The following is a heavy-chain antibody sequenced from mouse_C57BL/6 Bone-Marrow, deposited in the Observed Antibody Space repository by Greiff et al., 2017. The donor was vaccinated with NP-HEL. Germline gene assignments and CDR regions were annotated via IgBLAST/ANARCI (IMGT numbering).Heavy chain of an antibody. CDR3: ARERTTMVTPFAY. CDR1: GYTFTDYY. D-gene: IGHD2-2*01. V-gene: IGHV1-19*01. Sequence: EVQLQQSGPVLVKPGASVKMSCKASGYTFTDYYMNWVKQSHGKSLEWIGVINPYNGGTSYNQKFKGKATLTVDKSSSTAYMELNILTSEDSAVYYGARERTTMVTPFAYWGQGTLVTVSA. J-gene: IGHJ3*01. CDR2: INPYNGGT.